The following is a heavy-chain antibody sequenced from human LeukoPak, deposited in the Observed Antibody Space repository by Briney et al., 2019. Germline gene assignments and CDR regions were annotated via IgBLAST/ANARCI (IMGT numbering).Heavy chain of an antibody. J-gene: IGHJ4*02. CDR1: GGTFSSYA. V-gene: IGHV1-69*05. Sequence: SSVKVSCKASGGTFSSYAISWVRQAPGQGLEWMGRIIPIFGTANYAQKSQGRVTITTDESTSTAYMALSSLRSDDTAVYYCARGGAWNYADYWGQGTLVTVSS. CDR2: IIPIFGTA. CDR3: ARGGAWNYADY. D-gene: IGHD1-1*01.